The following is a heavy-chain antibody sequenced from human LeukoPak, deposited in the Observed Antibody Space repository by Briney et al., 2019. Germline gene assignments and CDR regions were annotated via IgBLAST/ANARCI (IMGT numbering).Heavy chain of an antibody. CDR3: ARVPGNYDTSGYTFDY. J-gene: IGHJ4*02. D-gene: IGHD3-22*01. V-gene: IGHV4-30-4*01. Sequence: KPSETLSLTCTVSSGSIRSGNYYWSWIRQPPGKGLEWIGFSHYSGNTYYNPSLKSRVTISVDTAKNQFSLKLISVTAADTAVYYCARVPGNYDTSGYTFDYWGQGTLVTVSS. CDR1: SGSIRSGNYY. CDR2: SHYSGNT.